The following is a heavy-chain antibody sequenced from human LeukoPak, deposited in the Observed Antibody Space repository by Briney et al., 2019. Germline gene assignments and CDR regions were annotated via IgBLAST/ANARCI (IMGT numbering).Heavy chain of an antibody. CDR1: GSTFSSYA. D-gene: IGHD3-22*01. CDR3: TRDAVVVVGPGFDV. Sequence: GGSLRLSCAASGSTFSSYAMNWVRQAPGKGLEWVSYISGSGSTIYYADSVKGRFTISRDNAKNSLYLQMNSLRADDTAVYYCTRDAVVVVGPGFDVWGQGTLVTVSS. V-gene: IGHV3-48*03. CDR2: ISGSGSTI. J-gene: IGHJ4*02.